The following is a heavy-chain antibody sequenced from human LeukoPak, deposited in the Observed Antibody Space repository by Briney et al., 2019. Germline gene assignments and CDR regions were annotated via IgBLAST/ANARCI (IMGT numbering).Heavy chain of an antibody. Sequence: TSETLSLTCSVSGGSIRSYYWSWIRQPPGKGLEWIGYIHHSGSTNYNPSLKSRVAMSVDTSKNQFSLKVTSVIAADTAVYYCARIPASPKITTVTIYKGVDYYYYMDVWGKGTTVTVSS. CDR2: IHHSGST. D-gene: IGHD4-17*01. CDR1: GGSIRSYY. CDR3: ARIPASPKITTVTIYKGVDYYYYMDV. V-gene: IGHV4-59*01. J-gene: IGHJ6*03.